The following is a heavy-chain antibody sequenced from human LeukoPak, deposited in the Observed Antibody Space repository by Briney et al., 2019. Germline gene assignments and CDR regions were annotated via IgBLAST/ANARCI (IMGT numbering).Heavy chain of an antibody. V-gene: IGHV1-46*01. D-gene: IGHD3-10*01. J-gene: IGHJ5*02. CDR2: INPSGGST. Sequence: ASVKVSCKASGYTFTSYYIHWVRQAPGQGLEWMGIINPSGGSTSYAQKFQGRVTMTRDMSTSTVYMELSSLRSKDTAVYYCAREIRDGSGDQNWFDPWGQGTLVTVSS. CDR3: AREIRDGSGDQNWFDP. CDR1: GYTFTSYY.